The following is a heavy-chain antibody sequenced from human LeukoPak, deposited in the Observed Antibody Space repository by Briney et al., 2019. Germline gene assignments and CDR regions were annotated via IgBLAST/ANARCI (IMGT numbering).Heavy chain of an antibody. J-gene: IGHJ4*02. CDR3: ARFPDRGPIAVAVAL. CDR1: GYTFTGYY. D-gene: IGHD6-19*01. Sequence: ASVKVSCKASGYTFTGYYMHWVRQAPGQGLEWMGWINPNSGGTNYAQKFQGRVTMTRDTSISTAYMELSSLRSEDTAVYYCARFPDRGPIAVAVALWGQGTLVTVSS. V-gene: IGHV1-2*02. CDR2: INPNSGGT.